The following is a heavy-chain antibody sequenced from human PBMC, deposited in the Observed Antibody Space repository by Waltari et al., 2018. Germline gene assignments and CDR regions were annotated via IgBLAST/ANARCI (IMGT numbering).Heavy chain of an antibody. D-gene: IGHD6-19*01. CDR2: INQGGSIK. J-gene: IGHJ4*02. Sequence: EVQLVESGGGVVQPGGSLRLSCAASGFTFTTFWMYWVRQAPQKGRGWGASINQGGSIKFYLDSVKGRFAVSRDNADNSLYLQMNTLRAEDTAIYYCVQDWNTGWAFASWGQGTLVTVS. V-gene: IGHV3-7*03. CDR1: GFTFTTFW. CDR3: VQDWNTGWAFAS.